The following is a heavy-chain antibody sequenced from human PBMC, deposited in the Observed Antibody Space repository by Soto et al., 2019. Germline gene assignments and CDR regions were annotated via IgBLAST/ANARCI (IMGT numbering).Heavy chain of an antibody. Sequence: SETLSLTCAVNGGSFSGYYWSWIRQPPGRGLEWIGEINHSGRTNLNPSLKSRVNTSVDTSKNHFSLGLSSVTAADRAVYYCASGRIVVVGSRAYYGMDIWGQGTTVTVSS. CDR1: GGSFSGYY. CDR2: INHSGRT. CDR3: ASGRIVVVGSRAYYGMDI. J-gene: IGHJ6*02. D-gene: IGHD6-19*01. V-gene: IGHV4-34*01.